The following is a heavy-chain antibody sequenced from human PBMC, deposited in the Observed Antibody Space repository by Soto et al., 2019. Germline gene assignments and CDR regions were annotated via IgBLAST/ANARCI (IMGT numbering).Heavy chain of an antibody. Sequence: QVQLVQSGAEVKKPGASVKLSCKASGYTFTSYGISWVRQAPGQGLEWMGWISLNNGNTNYAMKIQGRVTMTTATSTRTGLMELTSLTSDATSVYFWARVGTCCPKGVCAFYGMGARGQSTTVTVSS. D-gene: IGHD2-8*01. V-gene: IGHV1-18*01. CDR1: GYTFTSYG. J-gene: IGHJ6*02. CDR2: ISLNNGNT. CDR3: ARVGTCCPKGVCAFYGMGA.